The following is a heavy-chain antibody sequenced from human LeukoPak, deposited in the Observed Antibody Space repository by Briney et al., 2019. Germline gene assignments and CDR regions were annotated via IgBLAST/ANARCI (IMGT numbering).Heavy chain of an antibody. Sequence: SETLSLTCTVSGGSISSSSYYWGWIRQPPGKGLEWIGSIYCSGSTYYNPSLKSRVTISVDTSKNQFSLKLSSVTAADTAVYYCASRGHYGDYVSDAFDIWGQGTMVTVSS. CDR1: GGSISSSSYY. J-gene: IGHJ3*02. D-gene: IGHD4-17*01. CDR2: IYCSGST. V-gene: IGHV4-39*01. CDR3: ASRGHYGDYVSDAFDI.